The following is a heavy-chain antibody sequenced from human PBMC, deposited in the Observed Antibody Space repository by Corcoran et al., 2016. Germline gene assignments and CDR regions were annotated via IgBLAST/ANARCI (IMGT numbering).Heavy chain of an antibody. CDR3: TRDEGFVINYRFDY. D-gene: IGHD3-10*01. CDR2: INQDGSAT. CDR1: GFTFSNYL. J-gene: IGHJ4*01. Sequence: EVHLVESGGGLVQPGGSLRLSCAASGFTFSNYLMSWVRQAPGKGLEWLANINQDGSATYYVDSVKGRFTISRDNAQNLLYLQMISLRAEDTAVYYCTRDEGFVINYRFDYWGHGTLVTVSS. V-gene: IGHV3-7*01.